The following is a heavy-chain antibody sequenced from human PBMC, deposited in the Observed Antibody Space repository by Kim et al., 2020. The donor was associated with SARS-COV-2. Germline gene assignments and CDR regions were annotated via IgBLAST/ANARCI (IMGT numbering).Heavy chain of an antibody. CDR1: GFTVSSNY. J-gene: IGHJ2*01. V-gene: IGHV3-53*01. CDR2: IYSGGST. CDR3: ARDVWVIAAAGTWYFDL. Sequence: GGSLRLSCAASGFTVSSNYMSWVRQAPGKGLEWVSVIYSGGSTYYADSVKGRFTISRDNSKNTLYLQMNSLRAEDTAVYYCARDVWVIAAAGTWYFDLWGRGTLVTVSS. D-gene: IGHD6-13*01.